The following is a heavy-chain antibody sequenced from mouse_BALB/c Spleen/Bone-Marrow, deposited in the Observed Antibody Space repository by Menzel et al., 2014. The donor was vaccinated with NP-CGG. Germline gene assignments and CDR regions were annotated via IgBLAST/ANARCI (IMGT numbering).Heavy chain of an antibody. CDR2: INPSTGYT. CDR1: GYTFTTYW. D-gene: IGHD2-1*01. V-gene: IGHV1-7*01. Sequence: VQLQQSGAELAKPGASVKMSCKTSGYTFTTYWIHWVKQRPGQGLEWIGYINPSTGYTEYNQKFKDKATLTADKSSSTAYMQLCSLTSEEFAVYYCAREGIYYGNTWFAYWGQGTLVTVSA. J-gene: IGHJ3*01. CDR3: AREGIYYGNTWFAY.